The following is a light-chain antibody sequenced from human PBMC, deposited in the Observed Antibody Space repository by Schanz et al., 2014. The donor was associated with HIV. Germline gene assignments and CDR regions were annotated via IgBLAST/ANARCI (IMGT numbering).Light chain of an antibody. CDR1: SIDVGGYDY. J-gene: IGLJ2*01. CDR3: SSYTTSSTPHVV. V-gene: IGLV2-14*03. Sequence: QSALTQPASLSGSPGQSITISCTGTSIDVGGYDYVSWYQKHPDKAPRLIIYDVSNRPSGVSSRFSGSKSGNTASLTISGLQAEDEADYYCSSYTTSSTPHVVFGGGTKLTVL. CDR2: DVS.